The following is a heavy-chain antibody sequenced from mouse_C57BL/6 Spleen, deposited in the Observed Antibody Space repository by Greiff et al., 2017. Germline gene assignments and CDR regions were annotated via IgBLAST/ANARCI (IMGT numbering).Heavy chain of an antibody. V-gene: IGHV1-42*01. CDR3: TRGYSSHFYLYFGV. J-gene: IGHJ1*03. CDR1: GYSFTGYY. CDR2: INPSTGGT. D-gene: IGHD2-5*01. Sequence: VQLQQSGPELVKPGASVKISCKASGYSFTGYYMNWVKQSPEKSLEWIGEINPSTGGTTYNQKFKAKATLTVDKSSSTAYMQLKGLTSEDSAVYYCTRGYSSHFYLYFGVWGTGTTVTVSS.